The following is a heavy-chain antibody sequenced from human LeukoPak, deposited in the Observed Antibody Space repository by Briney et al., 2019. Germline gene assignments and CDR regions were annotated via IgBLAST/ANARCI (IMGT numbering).Heavy chain of an antibody. J-gene: IGHJ2*01. Sequence: PGGSLRLSCTASGFTFSGHVATWVRQAPGKGLEWVSGISGSGDKTYYADSVKGRFTISRDNSRNTVNLQMNSLRPEDTAMYHCANVPSSLSGVWYFDLWGRGTLVTVSS. V-gene: IGHV3-23*01. CDR2: ISGSGDKT. CDR1: GFTFSGHV. D-gene: IGHD1-14*01. CDR3: ANVPSSLSGVWYFDL.